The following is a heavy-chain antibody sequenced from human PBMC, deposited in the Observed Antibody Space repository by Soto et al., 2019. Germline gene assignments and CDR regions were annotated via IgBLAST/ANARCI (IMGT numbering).Heavy chain of an antibody. CDR2: VYYTGTT. Sequence: SETLSLTCTVSGGSIGSYHWSWVRQPPGKGLEWIASVYYTGTTNYNPSLGSRVTISIDAPENQISLKLTSVTAADSAFYYCARDTVLTGMFDLWGQGTLVTVSS. CDR1: GGSIGSYH. J-gene: IGHJ5*02. CDR3: ARDTVLTGMFDL. D-gene: IGHD4-17*01. V-gene: IGHV4-59*01.